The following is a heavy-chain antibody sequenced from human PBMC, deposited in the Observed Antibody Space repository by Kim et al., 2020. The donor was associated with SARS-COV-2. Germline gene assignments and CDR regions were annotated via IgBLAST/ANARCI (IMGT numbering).Heavy chain of an antibody. Sequence: GGSLRLSCAASGFTFSSYAMHWVRQAPGKGLEWVAVISYDGSNKYYADSVKGRFTISRDNSKNTLYLQMNSLRAEDTAVYYCARSCGGDCYWTAFDIWGQGTMVTVSS. CDR2: ISYDGSNK. CDR1: GFTFSSYA. V-gene: IGHV3-30-3*01. CDR3: ARSCGGDCYWTAFDI. D-gene: IGHD2-21*01. J-gene: IGHJ3*02.